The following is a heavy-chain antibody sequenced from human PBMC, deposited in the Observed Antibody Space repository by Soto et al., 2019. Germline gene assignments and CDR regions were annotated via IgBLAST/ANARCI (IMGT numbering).Heavy chain of an antibody. J-gene: IGHJ4*02. Sequence: QVQLVESGGGVVQPGRSLRLSCAASGFTFSSYAMHWVRQAPGKVLEWVAVISYDGSNKYYADSVKGRFTISRDNSKTLYLQMNSLRAEDTAVHYCVRDTSPYSSGWHNRHSDYWGQGTLVTVSS. CDR3: VRDTSPYSSGWHNRHSDY. CDR2: ISYDGSNK. CDR1: GFTFSSYA. D-gene: IGHD6-19*01. V-gene: IGHV3-30-3*01.